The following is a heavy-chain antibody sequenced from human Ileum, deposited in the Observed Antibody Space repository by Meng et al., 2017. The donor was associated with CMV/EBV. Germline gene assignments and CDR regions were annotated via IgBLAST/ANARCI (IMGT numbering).Heavy chain of an antibody. CDR1: GFTFSRYW. CDR2: IDSDGSST. CDR3: ARYYASGTYCLDY. J-gene: IGHJ4*02. D-gene: IGHD3-10*01. Sequence: ASGFTFSRYWMHWVRKAPGKGLVWVSRIDSDGSSTSYADSVKGRITISRDNAKNTLYLEMNSVRAEDTAVYFCARYYASGTYCLDYWGQGTLVTVSS. V-gene: IGHV3-74*01.